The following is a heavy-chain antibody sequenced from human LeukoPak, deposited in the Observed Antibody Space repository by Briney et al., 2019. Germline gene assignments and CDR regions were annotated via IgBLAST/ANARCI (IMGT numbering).Heavy chain of an antibody. D-gene: IGHD3-22*01. Sequence: PSETLSLTCTVSGGSISSYYWSWIRQPPGKGLEWIGYIYYSGSTNYNPSLKSRVTISVDTSKNQFSLKLSSVTAADTAVYYCARFGGTYYCDSSGYSYNWFDPWGQGTLVTVSS. CDR3: ARFGGTYYCDSSGYSYNWFDP. CDR2: IYYSGST. CDR1: GGSISSYY. V-gene: IGHV4-59*01. J-gene: IGHJ5*02.